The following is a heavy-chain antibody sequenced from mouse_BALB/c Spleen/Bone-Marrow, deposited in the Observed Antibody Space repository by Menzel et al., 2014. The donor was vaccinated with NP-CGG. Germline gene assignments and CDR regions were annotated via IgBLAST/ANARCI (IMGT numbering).Heavy chain of an antibody. V-gene: IGHV14-3*02. Sequence: VQLKQSGAELVKPGASVKLSCTASGFNIKDTYMHWVKQRPEQGLEWIGRIDPANGNTKYDPKFQGKATITADTSSNTASLQLSSLTSEDTAVYYCARIHYYGRAWFAYWGQGTLVTVSA. J-gene: IGHJ3*01. CDR2: IDPANGNT. CDR3: ARIHYYGRAWFAY. D-gene: IGHD1-2*01. CDR1: GFNIKDTY.